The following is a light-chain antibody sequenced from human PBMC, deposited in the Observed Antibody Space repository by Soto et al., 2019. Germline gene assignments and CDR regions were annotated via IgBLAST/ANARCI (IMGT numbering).Light chain of an antibody. CDR3: QHYDSYPWK. CDR2: DAS. V-gene: IGKV1-5*01. CDR1: QSISSW. Sequence: DIQMAQSPSTLSASVGDRVTITCRASQSISSWLAWYRQKPGKAPELLIYDASSLESGVPSRFSGSGSGTEFTLTISSLQPDDFATYYCQHYDSYPWKFGQGTKV. J-gene: IGKJ1*01.